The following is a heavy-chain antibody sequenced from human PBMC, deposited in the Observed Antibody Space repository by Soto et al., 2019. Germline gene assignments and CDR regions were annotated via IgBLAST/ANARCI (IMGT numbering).Heavy chain of an antibody. CDR3: ARETPPPVVHWNDGSYGMDV. J-gene: IGHJ6*02. D-gene: IGHD1-1*01. Sequence: GGSLRLSCAASGFTFSSYGMHWVRQAPGKGLEWVAVIWYDGSNKYYADSVKGRFTISRDNSKNTLYLQMNSLRAEDTAVYYCARETPPPVVHWNDGSYGMDVWGQGTTVTVSS. CDR2: IWYDGSNK. CDR1: GFTFSSYG. V-gene: IGHV3-33*01.